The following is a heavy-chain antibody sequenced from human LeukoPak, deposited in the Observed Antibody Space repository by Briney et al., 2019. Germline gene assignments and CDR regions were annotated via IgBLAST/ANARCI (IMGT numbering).Heavy chain of an antibody. CDR2: IYSSGST. D-gene: IGHD6-6*01. Sequence: PSETLSLTCTVSGDSITTDYWSWIRQPPGKGLERIGYIYSSGSTNYNPSLKSRVTISVDTSKNQFSLKLSSVTAADTAVYYCARSIAANRVWLDPWGQGTLVTVSS. V-gene: IGHV4-59*01. CDR3: ARSIAANRVWLDP. J-gene: IGHJ5*02. CDR1: GDSITTDY.